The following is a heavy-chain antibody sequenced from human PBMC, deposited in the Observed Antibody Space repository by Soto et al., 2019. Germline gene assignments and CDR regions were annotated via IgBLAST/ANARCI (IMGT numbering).Heavy chain of an antibody. J-gene: IGHJ1*01. CDR2: IYSGGST. V-gene: IGHV3-66*01. Sequence: EVQLVESGGGLVQPGGSLRLSCAASGFTVSSNYMSWVRQAPGKGLEWVSVIYSGGSTYYADSVKGRFTISRDNSRNTLYLQMKSLRAEDTAVYYCAIRAGIRVVIEHWGQGTLVTVSS. D-gene: IGHD3-22*01. CDR1: GFTVSSNY. CDR3: AIRAGIRVVIEH.